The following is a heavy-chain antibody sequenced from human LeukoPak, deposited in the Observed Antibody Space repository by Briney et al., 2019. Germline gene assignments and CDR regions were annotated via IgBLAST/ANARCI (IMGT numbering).Heavy chain of an antibody. Sequence: SVKVSCKASGYTFTDYYIYWVRQAPGQGLEWMGRIIPILGITNYAQKFQGRVTITADKSTTTAYMELSSLRSEDTAVYFCARGFESSTSYVSDFDFWGQGTLVTVSS. CDR3: ARGFESSTSYVSDFDF. CDR2: IIPILGIT. J-gene: IGHJ4*02. V-gene: IGHV1-69*04. D-gene: IGHD3-16*01. CDR1: GYTFTDYY.